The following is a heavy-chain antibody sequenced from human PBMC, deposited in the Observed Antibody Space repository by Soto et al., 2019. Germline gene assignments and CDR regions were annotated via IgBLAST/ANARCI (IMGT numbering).Heavy chain of an antibody. D-gene: IGHD2-2*01. CDR3: VKLAYCSSTSCSPFDY. CDR2: ISSNGGST. CDR1: GFTFSSYA. Sequence: RLSFSASGFTFSSYAMHWVRQAPGKGLEYVSAISSNGGSTYYADSVKGRFTISRDNSKNTLYLQMSSLRAEDTAVYYCVKLAYCSSTSCSPFDYWGQGTLVTVSS. V-gene: IGHV3-64D*06. J-gene: IGHJ4*02.